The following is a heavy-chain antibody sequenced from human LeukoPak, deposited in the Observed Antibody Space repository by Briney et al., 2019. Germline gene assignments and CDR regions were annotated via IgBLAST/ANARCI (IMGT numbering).Heavy chain of an antibody. D-gene: IGHD2-2*01. CDR1: GESFSGYY. CDR3: ARPGYCSSTSCPDDRYYFDY. Sequence: PSETLSLTCAVYGESFSGYYWSWIRQPPGKGLEWIGEINHSGSTNYNPSLKSRVTISVDTSKNQFSLKLSSVTAADTAVYYCARPGYCSSTSCPDDRYYFDYWGQGTLVTVSS. V-gene: IGHV4-34*01. CDR2: INHSGST. J-gene: IGHJ4*02.